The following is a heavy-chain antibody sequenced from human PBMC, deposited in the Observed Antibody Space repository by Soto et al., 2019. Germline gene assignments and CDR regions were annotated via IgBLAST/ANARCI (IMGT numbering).Heavy chain of an antibody. CDR3: ARSTLYRGPRFYYYYAMDV. V-gene: IGHV1-2*04. CDR1: GYTFTGYY. D-gene: IGHD5-12*01. CDR2: INPNSGGT. J-gene: IGHJ6*02. Sequence: PSVKLYCKASGYTFTGYYMHWVRQAPGQGLEWMGWINPNSGGTNYAQKFQGWVTMTRDTSISTAYMELSRLRSDDTAVYYCARSTLYRGPRFYYYYAMDVWGQGTTVTLAS.